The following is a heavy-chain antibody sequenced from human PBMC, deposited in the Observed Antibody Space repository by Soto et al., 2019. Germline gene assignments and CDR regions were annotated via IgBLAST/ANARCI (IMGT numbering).Heavy chain of an antibody. V-gene: IGHV1-3*05. CDR2: ISAGNGNT. J-gene: IGHJ4*02. Sequence: QVQLVQSGAEEKKPGASVKVSCKASGYTFTSYAMHWVRQAPGQRLEWMGWISAGNGNTKYSQKFQGRVNITRDTAASTANMELSSLSSDDTAVYYWASNIVVVTALDYWGQGTLVTVSS. CDR1: GYTFTSYA. CDR3: ASNIVVVTALDY. D-gene: IGHD2-21*02.